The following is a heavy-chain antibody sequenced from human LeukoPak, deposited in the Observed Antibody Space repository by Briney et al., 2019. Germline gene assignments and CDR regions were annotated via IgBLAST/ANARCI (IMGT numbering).Heavy chain of an antibody. J-gene: IGHJ6*03. Sequence: PGGSLRLSCAASGFTFSSYAMSWVRQAPGKGLEWVSAISGSGGSTYYADSVKGRFTISRDNSKNTLYLQMNSLRAEDTAVYYCARNSYGYTDYYYYYYMDVWGKGTTVTVSS. V-gene: IGHV3-23*01. CDR3: ARNSYGYTDYYYYYYMDV. CDR1: GFTFSSYA. CDR2: ISGSGGST. D-gene: IGHD5-18*01.